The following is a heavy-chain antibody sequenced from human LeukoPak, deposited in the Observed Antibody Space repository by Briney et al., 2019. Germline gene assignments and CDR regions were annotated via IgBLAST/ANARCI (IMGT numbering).Heavy chain of an antibody. J-gene: IGHJ4*02. CDR1: GGSISSSSSY. D-gene: IGHD3-10*01. V-gene: IGHV4-39*01. Sequence: PSETLSLTCIVSGGSISSSSSYWGWLRQPTGKGLEWIGTINCSRSNNHYPPLKGRVTISVDTSQKQLSLRQTSVTAADTALFYRASMVASRTHHGGAIDFWGQGTLVTVSS. CDR3: ASMVASRTHHGGAIDF. CDR2: INCSRSN.